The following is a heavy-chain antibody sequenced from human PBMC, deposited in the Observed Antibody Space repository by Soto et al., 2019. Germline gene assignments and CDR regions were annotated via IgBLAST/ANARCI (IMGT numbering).Heavy chain of an antibody. CDR3: ARVSSGPHHDAFDI. J-gene: IGHJ3*02. Sequence: ASVKVSCKASGYTFTGYYMHWVRQAPGQGLEWMGWINPNSGGTNYAQKFQGRVTMTRDTSISTAYMELSRLRSDDTAVDYCARVSSGPHHDAFDIWGQGTMVTVSS. D-gene: IGHD6-19*01. CDR1: GYTFTGYY. CDR2: INPNSGGT. V-gene: IGHV1-2*02.